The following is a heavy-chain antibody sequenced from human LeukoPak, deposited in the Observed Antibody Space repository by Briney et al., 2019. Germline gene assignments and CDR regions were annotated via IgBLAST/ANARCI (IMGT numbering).Heavy chain of an antibody. CDR3: AGGATMVRGVIITKPLDY. CDR1: GFTFNTFN. CDR2: ISYDGSNK. Sequence: GGSLRLSCAASGFTFNTFNMNWVRQAPGKGLEWVAVISYDGSNKYYADSVKGRFTISRDNSKNTLYLQMDSLRAEDTAVYYCAGGATMVRGVIITKPLDYWGQGTLVTVSS. D-gene: IGHD3-10*01. J-gene: IGHJ4*02. V-gene: IGHV3-30*01.